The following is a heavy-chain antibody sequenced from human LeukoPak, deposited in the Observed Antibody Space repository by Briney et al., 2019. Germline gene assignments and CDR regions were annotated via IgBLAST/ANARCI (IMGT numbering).Heavy chain of an antibody. CDR3: ARDKYYDSSGYHRGIDY. CDR2: IYYSGST. D-gene: IGHD3-22*01. J-gene: IGHJ4*02. CDR1: GGSISSSSYY. V-gene: IGHV4-39*07. Sequence: SETLSLTCIASGGSISSSSYYWGWIRQPPGKGLEWIRSIYYSGSTYYNPSLKSRVTISVDTSKNQFSLKLSSVTAADTAVYYCARDKYYDSSGYHRGIDYWGQGTLVTVSS.